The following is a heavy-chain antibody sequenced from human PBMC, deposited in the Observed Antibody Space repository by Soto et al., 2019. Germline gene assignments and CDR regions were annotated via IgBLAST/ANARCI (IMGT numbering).Heavy chain of an antibody. J-gene: IGHJ4*02. CDR1: GFTFSSYA. Sequence: GGSLRLSCAASGFTFSSYAMSWVRQAPVKGLEWVSAISGSGGSTYYADSVKGRFTISRDNSKNTLYLQMNSLRAEDTAVYYCAKGREKYSSSSPYFDYWGQGTLVTVSS. CDR3: AKGREKYSSSSPYFDY. CDR2: ISGSGGST. V-gene: IGHV3-23*01. D-gene: IGHD6-6*01.